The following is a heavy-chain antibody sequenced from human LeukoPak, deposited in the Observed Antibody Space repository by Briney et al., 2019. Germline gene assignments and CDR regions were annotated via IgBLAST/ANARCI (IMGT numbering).Heavy chain of an antibody. CDR3: ARGIPPRGGHFDY. J-gene: IGHJ4*02. CDR1: SYSISSGYY. D-gene: IGHD3-16*01. CDR2: IYHSGST. Sequence: SETLSLTCAVSSYSISSGYYWGWIRQPPGKGLEWIGSIYHSGSTYYNPSLKSRVTISVDTSKNQFSLKLSSVTAADTAVYYCARGIPPRGGHFDYWGQGTLVTVSS. V-gene: IGHV4-38-2*01.